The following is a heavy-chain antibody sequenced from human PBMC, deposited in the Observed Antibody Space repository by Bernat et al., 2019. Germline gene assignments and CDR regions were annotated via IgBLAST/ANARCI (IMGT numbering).Heavy chain of an antibody. J-gene: IGHJ3*02. CDR1: GFTFRSYS. CDR3: ARDYPGPPAFDT. CDR2: ISSTGFSI. Sequence: EEQLVESGGGLVGPGGSLRLSCVGSGFTFRSYSMNWVRQAPGKGLEWVSSISSTGFSIYYANAVKGRFIISRDDAKASLYLQMNSLRVDDMAVYFCARDYPGPPAFDTWGQGTLVTVSS. V-gene: IGHV3-21*01. D-gene: IGHD3-16*02.